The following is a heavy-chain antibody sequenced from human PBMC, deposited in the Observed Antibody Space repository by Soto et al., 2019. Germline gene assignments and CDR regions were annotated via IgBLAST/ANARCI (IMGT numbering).Heavy chain of an antibody. V-gene: IGHV3-23*01. CDR2: ISGSGGST. J-gene: IGHJ5*02. CDR3: AKRPGYDSSGRIT. Sequence: EVQLLESGGGLVQPGGSLRLSCAASGFTFSSYAMSWVRQAPGKGLEWVSAISGSGGSTYYADSVKGRFTISRDNSKNPLYLQMNSLRAEDTAVYYCAKRPGYDSSGRITWGQGTLVTVSS. D-gene: IGHD3-22*01. CDR1: GFTFSSYA.